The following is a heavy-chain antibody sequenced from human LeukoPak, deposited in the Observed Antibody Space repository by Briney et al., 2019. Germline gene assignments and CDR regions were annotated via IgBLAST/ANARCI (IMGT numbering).Heavy chain of an antibody. CDR3: ARDDSVYCGGDCLYYFDY. CDR2: IIPILGIA. D-gene: IGHD2-21*02. J-gene: IGHJ4*02. CDR1: GGTFSSYA. V-gene: IGHV1-69*10. Sequence: VNVSCKASGGTFSSYAISWVRQPPGQGLEWMGRIIPILGIANYAQKFQGRVTITADKSTSTAYMELSSLRSEDTAVYYCARDDSVYCGGDCLYYFDYWGQGSLVSVSS.